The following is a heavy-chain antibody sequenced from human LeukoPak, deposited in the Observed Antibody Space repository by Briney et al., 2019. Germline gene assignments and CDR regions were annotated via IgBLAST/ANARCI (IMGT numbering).Heavy chain of an antibody. CDR3: AKVAVSDYYYYYGMDV. V-gene: IGHV3-30*18. Sequence: GGSLRLSCAASGFTFSSYGMHWVRQAPGKGLEWVAVISYDGSNKYYADSVKGRFTISRDNSKNTLYLQMNSLRAEDTAVYYCAKVAVSDYYYYYGMDVWGQGTTVTVSS. D-gene: IGHD2-21*01. J-gene: IGHJ6*02. CDR2: ISYDGSNK. CDR1: GFTFSSYG.